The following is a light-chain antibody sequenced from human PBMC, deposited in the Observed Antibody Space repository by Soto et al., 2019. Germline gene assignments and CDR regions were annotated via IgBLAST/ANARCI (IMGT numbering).Light chain of an antibody. J-gene: IGKJ3*01. CDR3: QHYGSSVFT. CDR2: GGS. Sequence: EIVLTQSPGTLSLSPGGRAALSCRASQSISADYLVWYQQKPGQAPRLLIYGGSSRATGIPDRFSGSGSGTDFTLTISSLAPEDVAVYYCQHYGSSVFTFGPGTKVDNK. V-gene: IGKV3-20*01. CDR1: QSISADY.